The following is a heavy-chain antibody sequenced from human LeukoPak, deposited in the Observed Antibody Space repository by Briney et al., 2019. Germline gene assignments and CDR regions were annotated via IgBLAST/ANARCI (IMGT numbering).Heavy chain of an antibody. Sequence: KPSETLSLTCAVYGGSFSGYYWSWIRQPPGKGLEWIGEINHSGSTNYNPSLKSRVTISVDMSKNQFSLKLSSVTAADTAVYYCASSLYDSSGYYYYYGMDVWGQGTTVTVSS. CDR3: ASSLYDSSGYYYYYGMDV. J-gene: IGHJ6*02. CDR2: INHSGST. V-gene: IGHV4-34*01. CDR1: GGSFSGYY. D-gene: IGHD3-22*01.